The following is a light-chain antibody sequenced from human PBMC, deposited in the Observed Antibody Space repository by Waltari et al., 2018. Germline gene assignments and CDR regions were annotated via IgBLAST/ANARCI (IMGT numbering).Light chain of an antibody. V-gene: IGKV1-39*01. CDR1: QSISVY. CDR3: QQSLTTLWT. Sequence: DIKITQSPSTLSASVGVRVTISCRAGQSISVYLNWYQQKHGEAPKLLIHGATTLENGVPTGFSGSGSGTDFPLTISTLQPEDLASYDCQQSLTTLWTFGQGTEVEIK. J-gene: IGKJ1*01. CDR2: GAT.